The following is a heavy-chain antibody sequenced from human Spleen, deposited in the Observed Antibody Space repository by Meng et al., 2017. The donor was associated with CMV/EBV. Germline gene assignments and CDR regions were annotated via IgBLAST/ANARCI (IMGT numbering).Heavy chain of an antibody. Sequence: GGSLRLSCAASGFTVSSTYMSWVRQAPGKGLEWLSIIYSDGSTYYADSVKGRFTISRDNSKNTLYLQMNSLRAEDTAVYYCAKDSPRYYDFWSGYYHYWGQGTLVTVSS. D-gene: IGHD3-3*01. CDR2: IYSDGST. J-gene: IGHJ4*02. V-gene: IGHV3-53*01. CDR3: AKDSPRYYDFWSGYYHY. CDR1: GFTVSSTY.